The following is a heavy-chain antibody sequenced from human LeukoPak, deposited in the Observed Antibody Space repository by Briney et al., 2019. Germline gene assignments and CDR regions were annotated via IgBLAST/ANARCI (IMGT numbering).Heavy chain of an antibody. D-gene: IGHD2-21*02. V-gene: IGHV1-69*05. CDR3: AREPLGCGGDCHFDY. Sequence: SVKVSCKASGGTFSSYTISWMRQAPGQGLEWMGRIIPIYDPVDYAQRFQGRVTITTDESTNTVYMELSSLRYEDTAVYYCAREPLGCGGDCHFDYWGQGTLVTVSS. CDR2: IIPIYDPV. CDR1: GGTFSSYT. J-gene: IGHJ4*02.